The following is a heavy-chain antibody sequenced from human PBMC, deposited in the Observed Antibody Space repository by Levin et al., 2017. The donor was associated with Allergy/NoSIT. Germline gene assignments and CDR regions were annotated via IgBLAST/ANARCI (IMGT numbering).Heavy chain of an antibody. D-gene: IGHD3-10*01. CDR1: GVSVTSSTW. Sequence: GSLRLSCAISGVSVTSSTWWSWVRQPPGTGLEWIGEIYYSGSTDYNPSLKSRVTISVDKSKNRFSLKLTSVTAADTAVYYCARVPDYYGSGSFYDYWGQGTLVTVSS. J-gene: IGHJ4*02. CDR3: ARVPDYYGSGSFYDY. CDR2: IYYSGST. V-gene: IGHV4-4*02.